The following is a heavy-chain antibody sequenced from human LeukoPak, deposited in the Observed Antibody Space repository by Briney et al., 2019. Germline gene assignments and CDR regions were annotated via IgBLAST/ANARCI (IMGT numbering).Heavy chain of an antibody. V-gene: IGHV1-69*13. D-gene: IGHD6-13*01. CDR3: ARESRSSSWYLGHYFDY. Sequence: SVKVSCKASGGTFSSYAISWVRQAPGQGLEWMGGIIPIFGTASYAQKFQGRVTITADESTSTAYMELSSLRSEDTAVYYCARESRSSSWYLGHYFDYWGQGTLVTVSS. J-gene: IGHJ4*02. CDR1: GGTFSSYA. CDR2: IIPIFGTA.